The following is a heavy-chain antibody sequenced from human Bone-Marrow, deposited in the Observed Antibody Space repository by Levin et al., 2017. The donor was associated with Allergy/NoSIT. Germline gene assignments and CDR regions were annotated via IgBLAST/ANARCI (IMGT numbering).Heavy chain of an antibody. Sequence: PGGSLRLSCMGSGYNFPIYWIGWVRQMPGKGLEWMGIIYPGDSDSRYNPSFQGQVTISVDKSIRTAYLQWSSLKASDTAIYYCARPGGVTPGGPRYFDYWGQGTLVTVSS. CDR2: IYPGDSDS. J-gene: IGHJ4*02. D-gene: IGHD3-16*01. CDR1: GYNFPIYW. V-gene: IGHV5-51*01. CDR3: ARPGGVTPGGPRYFDY.